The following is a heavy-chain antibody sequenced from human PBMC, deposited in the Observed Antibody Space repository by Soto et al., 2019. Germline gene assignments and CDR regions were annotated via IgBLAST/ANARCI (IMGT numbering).Heavy chain of an antibody. CDR1: GDSITSYY. D-gene: IGHD6-19*01. V-gene: IGHV4-4*07. J-gene: IGHJ4*02. CDR2: VSTSGST. CDR3: ARVGVAGSLEYFDY. Sequence: QVQLQESGPGLVKPSETLSLTCTVSGDSITSYYWSWLRQPAGKGLEWIGRVSTSGSTKYNPSLKSRVSMPVDTSKNQFSLKLSSVTAADTAVYYCARVGVAGSLEYFDYWGRGSPVIVSS.